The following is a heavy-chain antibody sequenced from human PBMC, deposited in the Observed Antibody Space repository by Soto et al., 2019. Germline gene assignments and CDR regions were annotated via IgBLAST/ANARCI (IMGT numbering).Heavy chain of an antibody. J-gene: IGHJ6*02. V-gene: IGHV3-33*01. CDR2: IWYDGSNK. CDR3: ARKAPAAPLGYYYYYGMDV. D-gene: IGHD2-2*01. CDR1: GFTFSSYG. Sequence: QVQLVESGGGVVQPGRSLRLSCAASGFTFSSYGMHWVRQAPGKGLEWVAVIWYDGSNKYYADSVKGRFTISRDNSKNTLYLQMNSLRAEDTAVYYCARKAPAAPLGYYYYYGMDVWGQGTTVTVSS.